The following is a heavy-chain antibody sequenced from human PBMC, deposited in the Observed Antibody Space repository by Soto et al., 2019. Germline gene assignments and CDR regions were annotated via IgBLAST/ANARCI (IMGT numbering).Heavy chain of an antibody. V-gene: IGHV1-2*02. CDR2: INPNTGDT. Sequence: QVQLVQSGAEVKKPGASVKVSCKASGYTFTDYYLHWVRQAPGHGLEWMGWINPNTGDTHSAQKLQGRVTMTGDPSISTAYMDLSRLRSDDTAVYYCAIDDYWGQGTLVTVSS. J-gene: IGHJ4*02. CDR1: GYTFTDYY. CDR3: AIDDY.